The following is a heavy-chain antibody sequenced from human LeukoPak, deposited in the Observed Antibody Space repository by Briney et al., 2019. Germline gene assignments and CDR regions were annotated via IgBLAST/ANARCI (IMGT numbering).Heavy chain of an antibody. J-gene: IGHJ4*02. Sequence: GGSLRLSCAASGFTFSSYWIHWVRQAPGKGLVWVSRTNSDGSSTSYADSVKGRFTISRDNAKNTLYLQMNSLRAEDTAVYYCARGLAYWGQGTLVTVSS. V-gene: IGHV3-74*01. CDR1: GFTFSSYW. CDR3: ARGLAY. CDR2: TNSDGSST.